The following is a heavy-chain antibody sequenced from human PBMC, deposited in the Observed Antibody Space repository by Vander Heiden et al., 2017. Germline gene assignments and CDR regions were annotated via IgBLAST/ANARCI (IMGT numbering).Heavy chain of an antibody. D-gene: IGHD2-21*01. CDR2: INTDGSST. Sequence: EVQLVESGGGLVQPGGSMRLSCVASGFTFRSYWMHWVRQAPGQGLVGVSRINTDGSSTAYADSVKGRFTISRDNAKNTVHLEMNSLRAEDTALYYCIRAGEAGPLYYLDYWGQGTLVTVSS. J-gene: IGHJ4*02. CDR3: IRAGEAGPLYYLDY. V-gene: IGHV3-74*03. CDR1: GFTFRSYW.